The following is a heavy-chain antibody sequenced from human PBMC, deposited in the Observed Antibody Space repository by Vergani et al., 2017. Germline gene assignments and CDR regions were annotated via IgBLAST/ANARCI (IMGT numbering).Heavy chain of an antibody. Sequence: QVQLQESGPGVVKPSQTLSLTCAVSGGSISSGDHCWTWIRQRPGKGLEWIGYIYYSGSTNYNPSLKSRVTISVDTSKNQFSLKLTSVTAADTAVYYCATGAGPFDIWGQGTLVTVSS. CDR2: IYYSGST. J-gene: IGHJ4*02. CDR3: ATGAGPFDI. CDR1: GGSISSGDHC. D-gene: IGHD7-27*01. V-gene: IGHV4-61*08.